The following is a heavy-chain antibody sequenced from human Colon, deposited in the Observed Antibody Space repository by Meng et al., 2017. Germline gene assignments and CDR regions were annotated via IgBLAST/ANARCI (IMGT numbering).Heavy chain of an antibody. J-gene: IGHJ4*02. Sequence: GHLPGAGPGLGKPSGTLSLTCAVSGDSITYDNWWSWLRQPPGKGLEWIGEIHHGRGTNYNPALRSRVTFSLDKSRNQLSLTLTSVTAADTAVYYCARNGFYSLGYWGPGALVTVSS. CDR3: ARNGFYSLGY. CDR1: GDSITYDNW. D-gene: IGHD3-22*01. CDR2: IHHGRGT. V-gene: IGHV4-4*02.